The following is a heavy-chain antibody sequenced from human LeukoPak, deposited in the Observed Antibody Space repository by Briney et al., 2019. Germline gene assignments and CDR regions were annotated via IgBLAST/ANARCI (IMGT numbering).Heavy chain of an antibody. CDR1: GFTFNTFN. V-gene: IGHV3-21*01. D-gene: IGHD3-9*01. J-gene: IGHJ4*02. Sequence: GGSLRLSCAASGFTFNTFNMNWVRQAPGKGLEWVSSITSGGDYIYYADSVKGRFTTPRDNAKNSLSLQLNSLRVEDTAVYYCARGHYDVLAASYKWTPDYWGQGTLVTVSS. CDR3: ARGHYDVLAASYKWTPDY. CDR2: ITSGGDYI.